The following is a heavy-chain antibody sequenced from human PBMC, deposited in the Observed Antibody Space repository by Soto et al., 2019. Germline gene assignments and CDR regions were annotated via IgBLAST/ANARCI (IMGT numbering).Heavy chain of an antibody. D-gene: IGHD3-3*01. CDR2: IIPIFGTA. CDR3: ARAHGITIFGVVIEYYYYGMDV. Sequence: ASVKVSCKASGGTFSSYAISWVRQAPGQGLEWMGGIIPIFGTANYAQKFQGRVTITADESTSTAYMELSSVTAADTAVYYCARAHGITIFGVVIEYYYYGMDVWGQGTTVTVSS. V-gene: IGHV1-69*13. J-gene: IGHJ6*02. CDR1: GGTFSSYA.